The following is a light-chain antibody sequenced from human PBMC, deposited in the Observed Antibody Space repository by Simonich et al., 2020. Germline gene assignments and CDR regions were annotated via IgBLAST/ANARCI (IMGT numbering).Light chain of an antibody. CDR2: RNM. CDR1: SSNIGSNY. V-gene: IGLV1-47*01. Sequence: QSVLTQPPSASGTPGQRVTISCSGSSSNIGSNYVYWYQQLPGTAPKLPIYRNMQRPSGVPDRFSGSKSGTSAALAISGLRSEDEADYYCAAWDDSLSGWVFGGGTKLTVL. CDR3: AAWDDSLSGWV. J-gene: IGLJ3*02.